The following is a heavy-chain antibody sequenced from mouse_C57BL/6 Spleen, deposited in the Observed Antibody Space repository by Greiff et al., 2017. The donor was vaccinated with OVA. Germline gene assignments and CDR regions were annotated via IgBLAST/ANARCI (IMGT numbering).Heavy chain of an antibody. V-gene: IGHV1-50*01. J-gene: IGHJ4*01. Sequence: QVQLQQPGAELVKPGASVKLSCKASGYTFTSYWMQWVKQRPGQGLEWIGEIDPSDSYTNYNQKFKGKATLTVDTSSSTAYMQLSSLTSGDSAVYYCARSHSSGYDNAMDYWGQGTSVTVSS. CDR3: ARSHSSGYDNAMDY. CDR1: GYTFTSYW. CDR2: IDPSDSYT. D-gene: IGHD3-2*02.